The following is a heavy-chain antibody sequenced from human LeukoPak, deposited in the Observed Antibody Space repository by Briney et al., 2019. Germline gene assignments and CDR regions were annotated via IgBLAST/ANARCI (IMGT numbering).Heavy chain of an antibody. Sequence: PGRSLTLSCAASAFTFRNYATHWVRQAPGKGLEWMAVISNDGNNRYYADSVKGRFTISRDNSKNTLFLQMESLRDEDRAGYYCARSSYFSMVLGGVLCGFDYWGQGTLVTLSS. CDR2: ISNDGNNR. CDR3: ARSSYFSMVLGGVLCGFDY. D-gene: IGHD3-10*01. V-gene: IGHV3-30-3*01. CDR1: AFTFRNYA. J-gene: IGHJ4*02.